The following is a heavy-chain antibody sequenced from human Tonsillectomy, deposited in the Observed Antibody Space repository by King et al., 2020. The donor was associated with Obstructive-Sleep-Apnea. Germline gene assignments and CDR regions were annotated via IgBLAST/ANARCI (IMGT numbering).Heavy chain of an antibody. CDR1: GFTFSSYS. D-gene: IGHD5-18*01. J-gene: IGHJ4*01. CDR3: ASNVDTAMVPGVDY. CDR2: ISSSSSTI. Sequence: VQLVQSGGGLVQPGGSLRLSCAASGFTFSSYSMNWVRQAPGKGLEWVSYISSSSSTIYYADSVKGRFTISRDNAKNSLYLQMNSLRAEDTAVYYCASNVDTAMVPGVDYWGHGTLVTVSS. V-gene: IGHV3-48*04.